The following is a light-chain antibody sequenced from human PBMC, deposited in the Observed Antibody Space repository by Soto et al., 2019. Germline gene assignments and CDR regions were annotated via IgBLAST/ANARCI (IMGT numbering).Light chain of an antibody. Sequence: EIVMTQSPATLSVSPGESATLSCRASQSVSSNLAWYQQKPGQAPSLLIYGAFTRATGIPARFSGSGSGTEFTLTISSLQSEDFALYYCQQYNNWPSWTFGQGTKVEIK. CDR3: QQYNNWPSWT. V-gene: IGKV3-15*01. CDR1: QSVSSN. CDR2: GAF. J-gene: IGKJ1*01.